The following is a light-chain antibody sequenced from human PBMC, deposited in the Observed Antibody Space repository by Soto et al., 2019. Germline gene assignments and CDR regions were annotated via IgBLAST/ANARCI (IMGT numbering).Light chain of an antibody. J-gene: IGKJ4*01. Sequence: EIVLTQSPGTLSLSPGERATLSCRASQSVSSNLAWYQQKPGQAPRLLIYGASTRATGIPARFSGSGSGTEFTLTISSLQPEDFASYYCQQLNSYPELTFGGGTKVDIK. CDR3: QQLNSYPELT. V-gene: IGKV3-15*01. CDR1: QSVSSN. CDR2: GAS.